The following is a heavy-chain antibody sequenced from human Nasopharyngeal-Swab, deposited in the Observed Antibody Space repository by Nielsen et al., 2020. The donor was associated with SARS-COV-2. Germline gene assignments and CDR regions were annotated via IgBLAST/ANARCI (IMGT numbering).Heavy chain of an antibody. J-gene: IGHJ3*02. D-gene: IGHD3-10*01. CDR1: GFTFNIYA. V-gene: IGHV3-23*01. Sequence: GESLKISCIASGFTFNIYAMAWVRRTPGRGLQWVSGISASGGSTYYTDSVKGRFAVSRDNSRKTLYLQMHSLSVEDTALYYCAKDDVVRGDAFDIWGQGTMVTVSS. CDR2: ISASGGST. CDR3: AKDDVVRGDAFDI.